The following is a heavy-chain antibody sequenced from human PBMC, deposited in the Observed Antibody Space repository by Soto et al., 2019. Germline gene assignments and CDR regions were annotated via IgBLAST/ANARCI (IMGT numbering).Heavy chain of an antibody. V-gene: IGHV2-26*01. CDR2: IFWNDER. J-gene: IGHJ4*02. CDR1: GFSLSKARMG. D-gene: IGHD1-7*01. Sequence: SGPTLVNPTETLTLTCTVSGFSLSKARMGVSWIRQPPGKALEWLAHIFWNDERSYNTSLKSRLTISRDTSKSQVVLTMTNVDPVDTGTYFCVRAQREELPIDYYASWRRGTLVTVSS. CDR3: VRAQREELPIDYYAS.